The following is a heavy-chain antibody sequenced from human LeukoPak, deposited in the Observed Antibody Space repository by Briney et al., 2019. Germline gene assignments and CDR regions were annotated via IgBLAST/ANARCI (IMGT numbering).Heavy chain of an antibody. CDR3: ARHETYYYDSSGFDY. D-gene: IGHD3-22*01. CDR1: GYSFTSYW. J-gene: IGHJ4*02. V-gene: IGHV5-51*01. CDR2: IYPGDSDT. Sequence: GESLKISCKGSGYSFTSYWIGWVRQMPGKGLEWMGIIYPGDSDTRYSPSFQGQVTISADKSISTTYLQWSSLKASDTAMYYCARHETYYYDSSGFDYWGQGTLVTVSS.